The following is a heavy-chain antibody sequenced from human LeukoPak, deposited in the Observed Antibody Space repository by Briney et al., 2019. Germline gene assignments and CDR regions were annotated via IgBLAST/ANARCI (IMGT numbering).Heavy chain of an antibody. CDR2: INPSGGST. D-gene: IGHD2-21*01. Sequence: ASVNVSCKASGYTFTSYYMHWVRHAPRQGLEWMGIINPSGGSTSYAQKFQGRVTMTRDTSTSTVYMELSSLRSEDTAVYYCASGSIPGDAFDIWGQGTMVTVSS. CDR3: ASGSIPGDAFDI. CDR1: GYTFTSYY. J-gene: IGHJ3*02. V-gene: IGHV1-46*01.